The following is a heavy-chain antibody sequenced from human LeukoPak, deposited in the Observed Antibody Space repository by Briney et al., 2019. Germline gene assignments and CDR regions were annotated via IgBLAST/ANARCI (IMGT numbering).Heavy chain of an antibody. CDR3: TREDNWYFDL. CDR1: GFTFSSYW. J-gene: IGHJ2*01. Sequence: GGSLRLSCAASGFTFSSYWMHWVRQAPGKGLVWVSRITTDGSTTNYADSVQGRFTISRDNAKSSLYLQLNSLTAEDTAVYYCTREDNWYFDLWGRGTLVTVSS. CDR2: ITTDGSTT. V-gene: IGHV3-74*01.